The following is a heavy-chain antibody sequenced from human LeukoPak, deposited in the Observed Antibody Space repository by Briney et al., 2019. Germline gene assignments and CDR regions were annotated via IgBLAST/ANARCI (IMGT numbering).Heavy chain of an antibody. CDR1: GFTFNNYG. Sequence: GRSLRLSCAASGFTFNNYGMHWVRQTPGKGLEWVAVIWFDGNNKFYAESVKGRFTISRDNSKNSLYLQMNSLRVEDTAVYYCARGANCGDDCYDWYFDLWGRGTLVTVSA. D-gene: IGHD2-21*02. J-gene: IGHJ2*01. CDR2: IWFDGNNK. V-gene: IGHV3-33*01. CDR3: ARGANCGDDCYDWYFDL.